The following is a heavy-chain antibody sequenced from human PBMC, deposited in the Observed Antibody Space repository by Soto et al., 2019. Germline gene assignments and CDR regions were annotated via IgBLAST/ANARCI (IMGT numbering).Heavy chain of an antibody. CDR2: IHYSGSA. V-gene: IGHV4-59*08. CDR1: GDSISPHY. D-gene: IGHD1-26*01. CDR3: ARLRSSGINPPFDY. Sequence: QVQLQESGPRLLKPSETLSLTCAVSGDSISPHYWSWVRQPPGKGLEFIGYIHYSGSAVYNPSLKSRVPXXLXTXXTQFSLKLTSVTAADTAVYYCARLRSSGINPPFDYWGQGMLVTVSS. J-gene: IGHJ4*02.